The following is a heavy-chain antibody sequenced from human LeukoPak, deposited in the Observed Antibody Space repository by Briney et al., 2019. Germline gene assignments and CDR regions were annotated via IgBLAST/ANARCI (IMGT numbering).Heavy chain of an antibody. D-gene: IGHD3-22*01. CDR3: ARYYFGGYYYDSSGYYRTECYFDY. CDR1: GGSISSSSYY. J-gene: IGHJ4*02. V-gene: IGHV4-39*07. Sequence: PSETLSLTCTVSGGSISSSSYYWGWIRQPPGKGLEWIGSICYSGSTYYNPSLKSRVTISVDTSKNQFSLKLSSVTAADTAVYYCARYYFGGYYYDSSGYYRTECYFDYWGQGTLVTVSS. CDR2: ICYSGST.